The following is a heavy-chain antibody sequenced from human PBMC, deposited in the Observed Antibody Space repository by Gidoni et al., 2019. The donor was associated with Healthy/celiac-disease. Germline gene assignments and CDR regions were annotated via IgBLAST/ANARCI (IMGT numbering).Heavy chain of an antibody. CDR1: GFTFSLLR. V-gene: IGHV3-21*01. CDR2: ISSSSSYI. J-gene: IGHJ4*02. D-gene: IGHD6-19*01. Sequence: EVQLVESGGGLVKPGGSLTPSCAAPGFTFSLLRMNWVRQAPGKGLEWVSSISSSSSYIYYADSVKGRFTISRDNAKNSLYLQMNSLRAEDTAVYYCARDRAYNIAVDPYYFDYWGQGTLVTVSS. CDR3: ARDRAYNIAVDPYYFDY.